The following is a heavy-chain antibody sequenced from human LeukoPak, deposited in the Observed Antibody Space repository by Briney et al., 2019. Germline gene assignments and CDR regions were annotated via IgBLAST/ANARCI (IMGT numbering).Heavy chain of an antibody. Sequence: PGGSLRLSCAASGFTFSSSAMSWARQAPGKGLEWVSSISYSGGNTYYADSVMGRFTISRDNSKNMLYLQMNSLRAEDTAVYYCAKGLGYCSGGSCYSIDYWGQGTLVTVSS. CDR1: GFTFSSSA. CDR2: ISYSGGNT. J-gene: IGHJ4*02. V-gene: IGHV3-23*01. CDR3: AKGLGYCSGGSCYSIDY. D-gene: IGHD2-15*01.